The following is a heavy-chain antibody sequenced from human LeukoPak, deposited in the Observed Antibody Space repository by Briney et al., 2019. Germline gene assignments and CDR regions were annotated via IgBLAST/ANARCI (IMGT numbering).Heavy chain of an antibody. CDR2: IYYSGST. J-gene: IGHJ5*02. CDR1: GGSISSSNW. D-gene: IGHD2-15*01. CDR3: ARGSTRDKFDP. V-gene: IGHV4-4*02. Sequence: PSETLSLTCAVSGGSISSSNWWSWVRQPPGKGLEWIGYIYYSGSTNYNPSLKSRVTISVDTSKNQFSLKLSSVTAADTAVYYCARGSTRDKFDPWGQGTLVTVSS.